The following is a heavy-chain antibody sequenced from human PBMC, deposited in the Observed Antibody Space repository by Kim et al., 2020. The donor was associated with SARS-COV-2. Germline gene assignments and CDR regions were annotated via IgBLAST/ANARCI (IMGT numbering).Heavy chain of an antibody. Sequence: GGSTCYADSVKERFSISRDNSNNTLYLQVKSLRAEDTSVYYCAGSIGYVDYWGRGTLVTVSS. CDR3: AGSIGYVDY. J-gene: IGHJ4*02. V-gene: IGHV3-53*01. CDR2: GGST. D-gene: IGHD3-22*01.